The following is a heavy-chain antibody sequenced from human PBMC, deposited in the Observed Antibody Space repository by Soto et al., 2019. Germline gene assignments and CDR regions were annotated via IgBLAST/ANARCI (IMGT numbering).Heavy chain of an antibody. CDR1: GGSIRVQSYY. CDR3: TRRYNWNDYYFDP. D-gene: IGHD1-20*01. CDR2: SYYRGTS. J-gene: IGHJ5*02. V-gene: IGHV4-39*01. Sequence: SETLSLTCTVSGGSIRVQSYYWTWIRQTPGKGLEWVGSSYYRGTSYFNPALKGRVTISVDTSTNQFSLRPTSVTAADTAVYYCTRRYNWNDYYFDPWGQGTLVTVSS.